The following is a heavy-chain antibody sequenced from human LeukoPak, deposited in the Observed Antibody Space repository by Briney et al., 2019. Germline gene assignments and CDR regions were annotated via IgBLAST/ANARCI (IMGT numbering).Heavy chain of an antibody. V-gene: IGHV1-2*02. D-gene: IGHD3-10*01. J-gene: IGHJ3*02. Sequence: ASVKVSCKASGYTFTGYYMHWVRQAPGQGLEWMGWINPNSGGTNYAQKFQGRVTMTRDTSISTAYMELSRLRSDDTAVYYCARDLPEVVYGSGSYHDAFDIWGQGTMVTVSS. CDR2: INPNSGGT. CDR1: GYTFTGYY. CDR3: ARDLPEVVYGSGSYHDAFDI.